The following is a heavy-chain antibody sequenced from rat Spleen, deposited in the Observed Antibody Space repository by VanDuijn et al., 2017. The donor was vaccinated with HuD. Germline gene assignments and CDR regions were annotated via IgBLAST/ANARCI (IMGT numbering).Heavy chain of an antibody. D-gene: IGHD4-3*01. J-gene: IGHJ4*01. CDR1: GFTFSGYA. Sequence: EVQLVESDRGLVQPGRSLKLSCAASGFTFSGYAMAWVRQAPKKGLEWVATISYDGSSTYYRDSVKGRFTISRDNAKSTLYLQMNSLRSEDTATYYCTRDRDSGYVEDVMDAWGQGASVTVSS. CDR2: ISYDGSST. CDR3: TRDRDSGYVEDVMDA. V-gene: IGHV5-17*01.